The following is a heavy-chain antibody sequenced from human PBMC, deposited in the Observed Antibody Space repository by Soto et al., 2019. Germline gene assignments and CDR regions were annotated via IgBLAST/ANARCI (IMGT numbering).Heavy chain of an antibody. CDR1: GFTFSNYW. CDR2: VNSDGSST. Sequence: PGGSLRLSCAASGFTFSNYWMHWFRQAPGKGLVWVSRVNSDGSSTSYADSVKGRFTMSRDNAKNTLYLQMNSLRAEDTAVYYCARAYYYDSSGYSALFDYWGQGTLVTVSS. J-gene: IGHJ4*02. V-gene: IGHV3-74*01. D-gene: IGHD3-22*01. CDR3: ARAYYYDSSGYSALFDY.